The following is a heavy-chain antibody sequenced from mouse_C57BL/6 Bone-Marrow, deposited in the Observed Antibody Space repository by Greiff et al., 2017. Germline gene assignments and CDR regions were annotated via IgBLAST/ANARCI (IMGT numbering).Heavy chain of an antibody. CDR2: IDPSDSYT. D-gene: IGHD2-12*01. V-gene: IGHV1-69*01. CDR3: ARSNYNAMDY. J-gene: IGHJ4*01. Sequence: QVQLQQPGAELVMPGASVKLSCKASGYTFTSYWMHWVKQRPGQGLEWIGEIDPSDSYTNYNQKFKGKSTLTVDKSSSTAYMPLSRLTSEDSAVYYCARSNYNAMDYWCQGTAVTVSS. CDR1: GYTFTSYW.